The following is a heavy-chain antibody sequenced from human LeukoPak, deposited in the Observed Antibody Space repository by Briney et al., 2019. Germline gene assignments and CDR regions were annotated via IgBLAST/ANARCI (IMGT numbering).Heavy chain of an antibody. D-gene: IGHD2-2*01. J-gene: IGHJ4*02. V-gene: IGHV3-21*01. CDR3: ARSSFNALGFCSSPSCLFDY. CDR2: ISSSSSYI. CDR1: GFTFSSCS. Sequence: GGSLRLSCAASGFTFSSCSMNWVRQAPGKGLEWVSSISSSSSYIYYADSVKGRFTISRDNAKNSLYLQMNSLRAEDTAVYYCARSSFNALGFCSSPSCLFDYWGQGTLVTVSS.